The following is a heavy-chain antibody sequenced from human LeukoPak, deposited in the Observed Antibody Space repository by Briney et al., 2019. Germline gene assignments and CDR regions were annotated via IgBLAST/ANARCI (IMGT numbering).Heavy chain of an antibody. CDR1: GGSISSGDYY. V-gene: IGHV4-30-4*01. J-gene: IGHJ6*02. CDR3: ARALDGDYDYGMDV. CDR2: IYYSGST. D-gene: IGHD3/OR15-3a*01. Sequence: SETLSLTCTVSGGSISSGDYYWSWIRQPPGKGLEWIGYIYYSGSTYYNPSPKSRVTISVDTSKNQFSLKLSSVTAADTAVYYCARALDGDYDYGMDVWGQGTTVTVSS.